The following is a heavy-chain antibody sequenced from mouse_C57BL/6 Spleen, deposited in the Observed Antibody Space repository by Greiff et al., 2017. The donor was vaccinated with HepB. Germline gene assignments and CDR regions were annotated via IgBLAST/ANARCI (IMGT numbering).Heavy chain of an antibody. V-gene: IGHV1-81*01. CDR2: IYPRSGNT. J-gene: IGHJ3*01. Sequence: VQVVESGAELARPGASVKLSCKASGYTFTSYGISWVKQRTGQGLEWIGEIYPRSGNTYYNEKFKGKATLTADKSSSTAYMELRSLTSEDSAVDFCARGPITTVVEAYWGQGTLVTVSA. CDR1: GYTFTSYG. D-gene: IGHD1-1*01. CDR3: ARGPITTVVEAY.